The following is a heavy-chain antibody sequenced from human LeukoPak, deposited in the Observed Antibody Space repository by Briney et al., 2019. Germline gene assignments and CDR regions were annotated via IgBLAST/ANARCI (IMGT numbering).Heavy chain of an antibody. J-gene: IGHJ4*02. CDR3: ARDYGDYCDY. CDR1: GYTFTNYY. Sequence: ASVKVSCKASGYTFTNYYIHWVRQAPGQGLECMRIINPSGGSTSYAQKFQGRVTMTRDTSISAAYMELSRLRSDDTAVYYCARDYGDYCDYWGQGTLVTVSS. CDR2: INPSGGST. D-gene: IGHD4-17*01. V-gene: IGHV1-46*01.